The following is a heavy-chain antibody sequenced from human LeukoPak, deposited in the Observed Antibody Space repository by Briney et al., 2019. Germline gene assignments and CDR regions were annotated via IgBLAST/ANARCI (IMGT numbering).Heavy chain of an antibody. CDR1: VYTFTGYY. V-gene: IGHV1-2*02. CDR3: AVLWFGELLSPFDY. Sequence: ASVKVSCKASVYTFTGYYMHWVRQAPGQGLEWMGWINPNSGGTNYAQKFQCRVTMTRHTSISTAYMELSRLRSDDTAVYYCAVLWFGELLSPFDYWGQGTLVTVSS. CDR2: INPNSGGT. J-gene: IGHJ4*02. D-gene: IGHD3-10*01.